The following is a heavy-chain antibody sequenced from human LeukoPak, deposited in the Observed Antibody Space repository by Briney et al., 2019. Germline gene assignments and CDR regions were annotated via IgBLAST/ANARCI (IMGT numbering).Heavy chain of an antibody. CDR1: RFTFSSYN. CDR3: ARDRGVKAFDI. Sequence: GGSLRLSCAASRFTFSSYNMNWVRQAPGKGLEWVSGINWNGGSTGYADSVKGRFTISRDNAKNSLYLQMNSLRAEDTALYYCARDRGVKAFDIWGQGTMVTVSS. J-gene: IGHJ3*02. CDR2: INWNGGST. D-gene: IGHD3-10*01. V-gene: IGHV3-20*04.